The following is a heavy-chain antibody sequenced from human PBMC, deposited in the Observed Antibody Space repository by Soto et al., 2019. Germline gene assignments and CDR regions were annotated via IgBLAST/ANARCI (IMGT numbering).Heavy chain of an antibody. J-gene: IGHJ5*02. D-gene: IGHD2-2*01. Sequence: QVQLVESGGGVVQPGRSLSLSCAASGFTFSSYGMHWVRQAPGKGLEWVAVIWYDGSNKYYADSVKGRFTISRDNSKNTLYLQMNSLRAEDTAVYYCARADIVVVPAASTGGWFDPWGQGTLVTVSS. CDR1: GFTFSSYG. CDR3: ARADIVVVPAASTGGWFDP. V-gene: IGHV3-33*01. CDR2: IWYDGSNK.